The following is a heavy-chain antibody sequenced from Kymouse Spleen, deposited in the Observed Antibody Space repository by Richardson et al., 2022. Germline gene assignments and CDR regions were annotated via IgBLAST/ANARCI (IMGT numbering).Heavy chain of an antibody. Sequence: QVQLQQWGAGLLKPSETLSLTCAVYGGSFSGYYWSWIRQPPGKGLEWIGEINHSGSTNYNPSLKSRVTISVDTSKNQFSLKLSSVTAADTAVYYCARRSYSSSRGYFDYWGQGTLVTVSS. D-gene: IGHD6-13*01. CDR3: ARRSYSSSRGYFDY. CDR2: INHSGST. V-gene: IGHV4-34*01. CDR1: GGSFSGYY. J-gene: IGHJ4*02.